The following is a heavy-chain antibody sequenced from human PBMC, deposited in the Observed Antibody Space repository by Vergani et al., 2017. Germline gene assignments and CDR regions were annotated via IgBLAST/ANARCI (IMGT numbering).Heavy chain of an antibody. V-gene: IGHV3-33*01. J-gene: IGHJ4*02. D-gene: IGHD6-13*01. CDR2: IWYDGSNK. CDR3: ARDSGVAAAGIDY. CDR1: GFTFSSYG. Sequence: QVQLVESGGGVVQPGRSLRLSCAASGFTFSSYGMHWVRQAPGKGLEWVAVIWYDGSNKYYADSVKGRFTISRDNSKNTLYLQMNSLRAEDTAVYYCARDSGVAAAGIDYWGQGTLVTVSS.